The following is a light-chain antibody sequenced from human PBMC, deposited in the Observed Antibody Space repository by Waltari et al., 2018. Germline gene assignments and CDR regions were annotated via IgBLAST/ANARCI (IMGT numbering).Light chain of an antibody. J-gene: IGKJ4*01. V-gene: IGKV3-20*01. CDR3: QQYDISPLT. Sequence: EIVLTQSPGTLSLSPGERATLSCRASQTVRTTYLPWYQQKPGQAPTLVIHGASSRATGIPDRFSGSGSGTDFSLTISSLEPEDFAVYYCQQYDISPLTFGGGTKVEIK. CDR1: QTVRTTY. CDR2: GAS.